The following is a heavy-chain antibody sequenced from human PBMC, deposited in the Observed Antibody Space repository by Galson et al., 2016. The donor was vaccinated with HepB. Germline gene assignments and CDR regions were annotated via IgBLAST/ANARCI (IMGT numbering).Heavy chain of an antibody. D-gene: IGHD1-26*01. CDR2: IRSSGSV. V-gene: IGHV3-21*01. CDR1: GFSFSNYS. Sequence: SLRLSCAASGFSFSNYSMNWVRQAPGKGLEWVSSIRSSGSVYYVDSVRGRFTISRDNAKSSLYLEMNNLRGEDTAVYYCARNIMGGSYACVTWGQGTLVTVSS. CDR3: ARNIMGGSYACVT. J-gene: IGHJ5*02.